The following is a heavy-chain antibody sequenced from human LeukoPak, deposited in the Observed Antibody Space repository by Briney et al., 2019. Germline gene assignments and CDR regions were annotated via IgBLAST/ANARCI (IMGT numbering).Heavy chain of an antibody. V-gene: IGHV3-21*01. J-gene: IGHJ4*02. D-gene: IGHD6-19*01. CDR3: AQSIAVAGSTYDY. CDR1: GFTFSSYS. Sequence: GGSLRLSCAASGFTFSSYSMNWVRQAPGKGLEWVSSISSSSSYIYYADSVKGRFTISRDNAKNSLYLQMNSLRAEGTAVYYCAQSIAVAGSTYDYWGQGTLVTVSS. CDR2: ISSSSSYI.